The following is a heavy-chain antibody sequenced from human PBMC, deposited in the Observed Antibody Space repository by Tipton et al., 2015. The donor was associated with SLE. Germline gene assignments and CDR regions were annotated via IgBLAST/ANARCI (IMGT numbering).Heavy chain of an antibody. V-gene: IGHV3-30*02. Sequence: SLRLSCAASGFTFTNYGMHWVRQAPGKGLEWVTIIWYDGSNKYYADSVKGRFTISRDNSKNTLYLQMNSLRVEDTAVYFCAKDFGSSQSGGNYFGMDVWGQGTAVTVSS. CDR1: GFTFTNYG. CDR2: IWYDGSNK. J-gene: IGHJ6*02. CDR3: AKDFGSSQSGGNYFGMDV. D-gene: IGHD6-13*01.